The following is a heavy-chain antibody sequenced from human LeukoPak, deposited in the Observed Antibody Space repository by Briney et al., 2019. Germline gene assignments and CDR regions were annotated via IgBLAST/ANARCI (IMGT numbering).Heavy chain of an antibody. Sequence: SETLSLTCAVYGGSFSGYYWSWIRQPPGKGLEWIGEINHSGSTNYNPSLKSRVTISVDTSKNQFSLQLSSVTAAATAVYYCGRDGWQLWPSRGPFDYWGQGTLVTVSS. CDR1: GGSFSGYY. V-gene: IGHV4-34*01. CDR2: INHSGST. CDR3: GRDGWQLWPSRGPFDY. D-gene: IGHD5-18*01. J-gene: IGHJ4*02.